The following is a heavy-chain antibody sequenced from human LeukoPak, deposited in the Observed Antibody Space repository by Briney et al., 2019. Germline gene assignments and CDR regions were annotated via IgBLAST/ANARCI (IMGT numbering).Heavy chain of an antibody. Sequence: GASVKVSCKASGGTFSSYAISWVRQAPGQGLEWMGRIIPILGIANYAQKFQGRVTITADKSTSTAYMELSSLRSEDTAVYYCARDVRNDVLVSPRYNWFDPWSQGTLVTVSS. CDR2: IIPILGIA. D-gene: IGHD1-1*01. V-gene: IGHV1-69*04. J-gene: IGHJ5*02. CDR3: ARDVRNDVLVSPRYNWFDP. CDR1: GGTFSSYA.